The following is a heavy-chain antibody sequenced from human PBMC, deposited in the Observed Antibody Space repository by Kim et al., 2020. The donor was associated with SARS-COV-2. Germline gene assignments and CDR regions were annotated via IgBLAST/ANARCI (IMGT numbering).Heavy chain of an antibody. Sequence: ASVTVSCKASGYTFTSYGISWVRQAPGQGLEWMGWISAYNGNTNYAQKLQGRVTMTTDTSTSTAYMELRSLRSDDTAVYYCARDPPADILTGYSFFYYYGMDVWGQGTTVTVSS. CDR1: GYTFTSYG. CDR2: ISAYNGNT. CDR3: ARDPPADILTGYSFFYYYGMDV. D-gene: IGHD3-9*01. J-gene: IGHJ6*02. V-gene: IGHV1-18*01.